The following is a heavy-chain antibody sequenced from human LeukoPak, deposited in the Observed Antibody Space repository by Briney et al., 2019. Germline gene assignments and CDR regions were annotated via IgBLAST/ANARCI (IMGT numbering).Heavy chain of an antibody. J-gene: IGHJ5*02. CDR3: ARDATVATGWFDP. CDR1: GGSISSYY. Sequence: PSETLSLTCTVSGGSISSYYWSWIRQPPGKGLEWIGYIYYSGSTYYNPSLKSRVTISVNTSKNQFSLKLSSVTAADTAVYYCARDATVATGWFDPWGQGTLVTVSS. V-gene: IGHV4-59*12. CDR2: IYYSGST. D-gene: IGHD4-23*01.